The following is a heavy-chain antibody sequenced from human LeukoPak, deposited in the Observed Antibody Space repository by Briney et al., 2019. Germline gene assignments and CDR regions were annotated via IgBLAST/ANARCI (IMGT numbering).Heavy chain of an antibody. Sequence: SETLSLTCAVSGFSIRSPYYWGWIRQPPGKGLEWIGSVHHSGYTHYNPSLKSRVTTSIDTSNNQFSLKLNLNSVTAADTDVYYCARGSSGNYWDFDYWGQGTLVTVSS. CDR1: GFSIRSPYY. CDR2: VHHSGYT. J-gene: IGHJ4*02. D-gene: IGHD3-10*01. CDR3: ARGSSGNYWDFDY. V-gene: IGHV4-38-2*01.